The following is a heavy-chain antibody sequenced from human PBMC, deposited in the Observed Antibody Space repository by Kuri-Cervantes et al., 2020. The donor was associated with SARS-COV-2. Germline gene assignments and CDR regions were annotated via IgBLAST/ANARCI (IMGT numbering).Heavy chain of an antibody. D-gene: IGHD1-26*01. J-gene: IGHJ4*02. CDR1: GGSFSGYY. Sequence: GSLRLSCAVYGGSFSGYYWSWIRQPPGKGLEWIGEINHSGSTNYNPSLKSRVTISVDTSKNQFSLKLSSVTAADTAVYYCATRPELVGATNGYWGQGTLVTVSS. V-gene: IGHV4-34*01. CDR3: ATRPELVGATNGY. CDR2: INHSGST.